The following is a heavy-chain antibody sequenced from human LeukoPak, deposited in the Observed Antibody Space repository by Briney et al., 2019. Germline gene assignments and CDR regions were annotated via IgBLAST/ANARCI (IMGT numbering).Heavy chain of an antibody. Sequence: PGGSLRLSCAASGFAFNTYWMNWVRQAPGKGLEWVANINQDGSEKYYVDSVKGRFTISRDNAKNSLYLQMNSLRAEDTAVYYCARDLGSFDYWGQGTLVTVSS. D-gene: IGHD7-27*01. V-gene: IGHV3-7*01. J-gene: IGHJ4*02. CDR3: ARDLGSFDY. CDR2: INQDGSEK. CDR1: GFAFNTYW.